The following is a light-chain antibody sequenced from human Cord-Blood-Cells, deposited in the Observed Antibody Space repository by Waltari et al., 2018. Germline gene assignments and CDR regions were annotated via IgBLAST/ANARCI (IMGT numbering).Light chain of an antibody. CDR3: CSYAGSYTLV. Sequence: QSALTQPRSVSGSPGQSVTISCTGTSSDVGGYNYVSWYQQHPGKAPKLMIYDVSKRPSEVPDRFSGSKSGDTASLTISGLQAEDEADSYCCSYAGSYTLVFGGGSKLTVL. V-gene: IGLV2-11*01. J-gene: IGLJ2*01. CDR1: SSDVGGYNY. CDR2: DVS.